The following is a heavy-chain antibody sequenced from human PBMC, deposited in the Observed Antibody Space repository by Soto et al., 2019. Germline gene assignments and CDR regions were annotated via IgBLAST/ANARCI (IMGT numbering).Heavy chain of an antibody. CDR2: VNPNSGGT. J-gene: IGHJ6*02. V-gene: IGHV1-2*04. Sequence: ASVKVSCKASGYTFTGYYMHCVRQAPGQGLEWMEWVNPNSGGTNYAQKFQGWVTMTRDTSISTAYMELSRLRSGDTAVYYCARGRPGLPYYYYYGMDVWGQGTTVTVSS. D-gene: IGHD5-12*01. CDR1: GYTFTGYY. CDR3: ARGRPGLPYYYYYGMDV.